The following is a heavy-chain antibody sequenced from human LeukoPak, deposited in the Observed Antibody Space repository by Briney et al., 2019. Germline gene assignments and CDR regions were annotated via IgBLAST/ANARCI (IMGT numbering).Heavy chain of an antibody. D-gene: IGHD6-19*01. CDR2: ISSRGDST. J-gene: IGHJ4*02. V-gene: IGHV3-23*01. CDR1: GFIFSNYA. Sequence: GGSLRLSCAASGFIFSNYAMSWVRQVPGRGLEWVSTISSRGDSTYVADSVKRRFTISRDNSKNSLYLQMNTVRAEDTAVYYCVKGPRPDITVAHTVENWGQGTLVTVSS. CDR3: VKGPRPDITVAHTVEN.